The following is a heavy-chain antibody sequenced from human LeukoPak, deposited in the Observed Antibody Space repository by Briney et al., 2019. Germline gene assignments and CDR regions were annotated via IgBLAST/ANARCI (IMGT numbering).Heavy chain of an antibody. V-gene: IGHV3-7*03. J-gene: IGHJ4*02. CDR2: IKQDGSEK. CDR1: GFSFNNYR. Sequence: GGPWRFSGVASGFSFNNYRMTWVRKAPGKGLDWGANIKQDGSEKKYVDSVKGRFAISRDNAKKSLYLQINTLRAEDTAVYYCVRGPHIAATSYWGQGTLVTVSS. CDR3: VRGPHIAATSY. D-gene: IGHD6-25*01.